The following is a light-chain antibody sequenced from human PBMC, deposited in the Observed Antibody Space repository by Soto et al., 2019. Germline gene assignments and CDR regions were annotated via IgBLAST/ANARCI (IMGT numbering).Light chain of an antibody. CDR1: QSITSY. Sequence: DIQIIQSPSSLSASVGDRVTITCRASQSITSYLKWYQQKPWKAPTLLIYVASSLQSGVPSRFSGSGFGTEFTLTITSLEPEDFAIYYCQQSSSLPYTFGQGTKLEIE. CDR3: QQSSSLPYT. CDR2: VAS. J-gene: IGKJ2*01. V-gene: IGKV1-39*01.